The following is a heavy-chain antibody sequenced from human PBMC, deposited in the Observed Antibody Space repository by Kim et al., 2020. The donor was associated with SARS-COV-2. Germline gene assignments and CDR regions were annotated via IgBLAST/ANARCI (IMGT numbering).Heavy chain of an antibody. CDR2: IYYSGST. V-gene: IGHV4-59*13. CDR3: ASYFDYCSGGSCYSGARFDY. Sequence: SETLSLTCTVSGGSISSYYWSWIRQPPGKGLEWIGYIYYSGSTNYNPSLKSRVTISVDTSKNQFSLKLSSVTAADTAVYYCASYFDYCSGGSCYSGARFDYWGQGTLVTVSS. J-gene: IGHJ4*02. CDR1: GGSISSYY. D-gene: IGHD2-15*01.